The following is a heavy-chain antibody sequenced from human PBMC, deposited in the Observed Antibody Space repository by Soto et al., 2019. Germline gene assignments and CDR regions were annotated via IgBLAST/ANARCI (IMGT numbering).Heavy chain of an antibody. J-gene: IGHJ4*02. CDR3: AKEEGRGYYYDSSGYYYPEY. V-gene: IGHV3-30*18. D-gene: IGHD3-22*01. CDR2: ISYDGSNK. CDR1: GFTFSSYG. Sequence: QVQLVGSGGGVVQPGRSLRLSCAASGFTFSSYGMHWVRQAPGKGLEWVAVISYDGSNKYYADSVKGRFTISRDNSKNTLYLQMNSLRAEDTAVYYCAKEEGRGYYYDSSGYYYPEYWGQGTLVTVSS.